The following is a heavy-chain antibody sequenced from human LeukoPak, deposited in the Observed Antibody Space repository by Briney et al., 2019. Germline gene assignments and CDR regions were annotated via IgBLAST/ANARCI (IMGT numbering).Heavy chain of an antibody. CDR2: IYTSGST. CDR3: ARGVRYCSGGSCYLSYYYYYMDV. J-gene: IGHJ6*03. V-gene: IGHV4-4*07. Sequence: KPSETLSLTCTVSGGSISSYYWSWIRQPAGKGLEWIGRIYTSGSTNYNPSLKSRVTISVDTSKNQFSLKLSSVTAVDTAVYYCARGVRYCSGGSCYLSYYYYYMDVWGKGTTVTISS. CDR1: GGSISSYY. D-gene: IGHD2-15*01.